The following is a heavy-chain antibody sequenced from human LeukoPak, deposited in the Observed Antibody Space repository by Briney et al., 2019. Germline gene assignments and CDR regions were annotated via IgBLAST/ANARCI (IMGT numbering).Heavy chain of an antibody. V-gene: IGHV5-51*01. CDR1: EYFSSSYW. CDR2: IYPGDSET. D-gene: IGHD3-16*01. Sequence: GESLEISCKGSEYFSSSYWIAWVRQTPGKGLEWMAIIYPGDSETRYSPSFQGQVTISADKSISTAYLQWSGLKASDTAMYYRARRQYFESSAYNFNYFDFWGQGTLVTVSS. J-gene: IGHJ4*02. CDR3: ARRQYFESSAYNFNYFDF.